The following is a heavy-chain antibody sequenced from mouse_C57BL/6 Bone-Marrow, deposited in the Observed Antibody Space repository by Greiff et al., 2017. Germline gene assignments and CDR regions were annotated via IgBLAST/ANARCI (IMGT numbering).Heavy chain of an antibody. CDR2: IYPRSGNT. Sequence: QVQLQQSGAELARPGASVKLSCKASGYTFTSYGISWVKQRTGQGLEWIGEIYPRSGNTYYNEKFKGKATLTADTSSSTAYMELRSLTSEDSAVYFCARRGFQSRDYYAIGYGGQGTSVTVSS. CDR1: GYTFTSYG. V-gene: IGHV1-81*01. CDR3: ARRGFQSRDYYAIGY. J-gene: IGHJ4*01.